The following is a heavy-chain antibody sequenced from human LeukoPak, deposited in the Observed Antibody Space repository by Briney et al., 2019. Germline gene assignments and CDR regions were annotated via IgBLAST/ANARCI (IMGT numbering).Heavy chain of an antibody. Sequence: SQTLSLTCAIFGDSVSSNSATWNWIRQSPSRGLEWLGRTYYRFKWYTDYAASEKGRIIINPDTSKNQFSLQLNSVTPEDTAVYYCAKAPAHTSSVNFDFWGQGTLVTVSS. D-gene: IGHD2-2*01. V-gene: IGHV6-1*01. J-gene: IGHJ4*02. CDR2: TYYRFKWYT. CDR1: GDSVSSNSAT. CDR3: AKAPAHTSSVNFDF.